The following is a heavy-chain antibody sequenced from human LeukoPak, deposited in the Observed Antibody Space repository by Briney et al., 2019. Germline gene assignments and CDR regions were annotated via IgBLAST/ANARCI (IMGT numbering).Heavy chain of an antibody. V-gene: IGHV1-8*03. CDR1: GYTFTSYD. CDR3: AKVASIAARRYYYMDV. Sequence: GASVKVSCKASGYTFTSYDINWVRQATGQGLEWMGWMNPNSGNTGYAQKFQGRVTITRNTSISTAYMELSSLRSEDTAVYYCAKVASIAARRYYYMDVWGKGTTVTVSS. CDR2: MNPNSGNT. J-gene: IGHJ6*03. D-gene: IGHD6-6*01.